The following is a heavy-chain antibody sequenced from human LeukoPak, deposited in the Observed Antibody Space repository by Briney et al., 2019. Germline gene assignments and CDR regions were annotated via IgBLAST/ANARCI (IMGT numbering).Heavy chain of an antibody. CDR2: IKQDGSEK. V-gene: IGHV3-7*03. CDR1: GCTFSSYW. J-gene: IGHJ4*02. CDR3: ARDEWQWLVFDD. Sequence: GGSLRLSCADSGCTFSSYWMSWVRQAPGKGLEWVANIKQDGSEKYYVDSVKGRFTISRDNAKNSLYLQMNSLRAEDTAVYYCARDEWQWLVFDDWGQGTLVTVSS. D-gene: IGHD6-19*01.